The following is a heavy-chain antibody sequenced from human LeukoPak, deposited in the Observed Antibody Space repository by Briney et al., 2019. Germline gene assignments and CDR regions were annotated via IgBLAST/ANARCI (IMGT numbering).Heavy chain of an antibody. J-gene: IGHJ4*02. V-gene: IGHV3-7*01. Sequence: GGSLRLSCAASGFTFSRYWMTWVRQAPGKGLEWVANINQDGSEKYYVDSVKGRFSISRDNAKNSLYLQMNNLRAEDTTVYYCARAGGGSSGWSYFDYWGQGTLVTVSS. CDR2: INQDGSEK. CDR1: GFTFSRYW. D-gene: IGHD6-19*01. CDR3: ARAGGGSSGWSYFDY.